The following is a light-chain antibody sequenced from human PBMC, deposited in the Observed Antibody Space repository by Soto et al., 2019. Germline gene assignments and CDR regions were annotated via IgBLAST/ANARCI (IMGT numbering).Light chain of an antibody. V-gene: IGKV1-39*01. Sequence: DIQMTQSPSSLFASVGDRVTITCRASQSISSYLNWYQQKPGKAPKVLIYGAASLQSGVPSRFSGSGSGTNFTLTINSLQPEDYATYYCQQSYNIQALTFGGGTKVDI. CDR3: QQSYNIQALT. CDR2: GAA. J-gene: IGKJ4*01. CDR1: QSISSY.